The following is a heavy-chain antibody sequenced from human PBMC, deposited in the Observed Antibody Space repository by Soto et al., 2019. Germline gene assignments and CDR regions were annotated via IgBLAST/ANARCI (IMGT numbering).Heavy chain of an antibody. J-gene: IGHJ4*02. D-gene: IGHD1-26*01. Sequence: QVQLVQSGAEVKKPGASVTVSCQASGFTFNTYVITWVRQAPGQGLEWLGWISVYHGNTNYAQKVQGRLTMPTATSTSTAYMELRSLRSDDTAVYYCARGGSGSYRMFDYWGQGTLVTVSS. CDR3: ARGGSGSYRMFDY. CDR2: ISVYHGNT. CDR1: GFTFNTYV. V-gene: IGHV1-18*01.